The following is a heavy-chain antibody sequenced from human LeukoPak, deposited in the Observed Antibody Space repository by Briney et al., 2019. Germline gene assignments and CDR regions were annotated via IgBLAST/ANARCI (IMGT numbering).Heavy chain of an antibody. CDR1: GFTFSIYA. CDR3: ANTPRRSGYRWQNYYYYYMDV. CDR2: ITSRGEST. V-gene: IGHV3-23*01. Sequence: PGGSLRLSCAASGFTFSIYAMSWVRQAPGKGLQWVSSITSRGESTWYVDSVKGRFTISRDNSKNTLYLQMNSLRAEDTAVYYCANTPRRSGYRWQNYYYYYMDVWGKGTTVTVSS. J-gene: IGHJ6*03. D-gene: IGHD3-22*01.